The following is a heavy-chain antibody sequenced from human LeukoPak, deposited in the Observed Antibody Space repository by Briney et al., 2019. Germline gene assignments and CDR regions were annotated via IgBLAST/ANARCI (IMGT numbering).Heavy chain of an antibody. CDR1: GFTFSNYW. D-gene: IGHD1-26*01. V-gene: IGHV3-7*01. J-gene: IGHJ4*02. CDR3: ARLIVGAIDY. CDR2: IKQDGSEK. Sequence: PGGSLRLSCAASGFTFSNYWMSWVRQAPGEGLEWAANIKQDGSEKYYVDSVKGRFTISRDNAKNSLYLQMNSLRAEDTAVYYCARLIVGAIDYWGQGTLVTVSS.